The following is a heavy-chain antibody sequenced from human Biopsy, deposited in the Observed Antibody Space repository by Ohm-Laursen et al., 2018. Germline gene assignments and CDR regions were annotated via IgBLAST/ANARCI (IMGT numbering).Heavy chain of an antibody. J-gene: IGHJ1*01. CDR3: AAKLTGYFHH. CDR1: GGTFINYG. CDR2: NIPILGTG. V-gene: IGHV1-69*06. Sequence: GASVKVSCKAPGGTFINYGVNWVRQAPGQGLEWLGENIPILGTGSYAQKFQDRVTVAADTSTSTATMELRSLRSDDTAVYYCAAKLTGYFHHWGQGTLVIVSS. D-gene: IGHD3-9*01.